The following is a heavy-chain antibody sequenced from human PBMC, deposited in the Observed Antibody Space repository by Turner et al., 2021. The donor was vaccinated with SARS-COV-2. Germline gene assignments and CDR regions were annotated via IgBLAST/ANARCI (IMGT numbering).Heavy chain of an antibody. CDR2: IYYSRGT. V-gene: IGHV4-39*01. CDR3: GRKVLQLRCLERSFLNWFDP. J-gene: IGHJ5*02. CDR1: GGSISSSGYY. D-gene: IGHD3-3*01. Sequence: QLQLQESRPGLVKPSETLSLTCAVSGGSISSSGYYWGGIRQPPGQGLEWFGGIYYSRGTYYNPSSNSRVTISVDTSKNQFSLKLSSVTAAEAAVYYCGRKVLQLRCLERSFLNWFDPWGQGTLVTVSS.